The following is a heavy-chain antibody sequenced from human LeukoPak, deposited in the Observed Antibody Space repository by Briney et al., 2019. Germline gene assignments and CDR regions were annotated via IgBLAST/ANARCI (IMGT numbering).Heavy chain of an antibody. CDR1: GYSFTSYW. Sequence: RGESLKISCKGSGYSFTSYWIGWVRQMPGKGLEWMGIIYPGDSDTRYSPSFQGQVTISADKSISTTYLQWSSLKASDTAMYYCARRSAAAGTDAFDIWGQGTMVTVSS. CDR3: ARRSAAAGTDAFDI. V-gene: IGHV5-51*01. CDR2: IYPGDSDT. J-gene: IGHJ3*02. D-gene: IGHD6-13*01.